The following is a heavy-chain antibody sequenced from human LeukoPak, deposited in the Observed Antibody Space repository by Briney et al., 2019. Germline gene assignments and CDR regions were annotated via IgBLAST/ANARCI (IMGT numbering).Heavy chain of an antibody. V-gene: IGHV3-21*01. Sequence: PGGSLRLSCAASGFTFSTYSMNWVRQAPGRGLEWVSSNSSSSSYINYADSVKGRFTISRDNAKNSLYLQMNSVRAEDTAVYYCARSNGIVAVIKSAVAYYFDYWGQGTLVTVPS. J-gene: IGHJ4*02. CDR1: GFTFSTYS. CDR3: ARSNGIVAVIKSAVAYYFDY. CDR2: NSSSSSYI. D-gene: IGHD3-22*01.